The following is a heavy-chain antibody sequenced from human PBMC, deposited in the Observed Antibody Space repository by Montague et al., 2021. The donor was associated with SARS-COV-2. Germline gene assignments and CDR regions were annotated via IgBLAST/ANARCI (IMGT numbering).Heavy chain of an antibody. CDR3: AHLIRYYDIFTGIPFDY. D-gene: IGHD3-9*01. CDR2: IYSNDEK. J-gene: IGHJ4*02. V-gene: IGHV2-5*01. Sequence: VKPTQTLTLTCTFSGFSLSTPNVGVGWIRQPPGKALEWVAVIYSNDEKRYSPSLRNRLTITKDTAKNQVVLSSTYVDPVDTATYYCAHLIRYYDIFTGIPFDYWGQGSQVTVSS. CDR1: GFSLSTPNVG.